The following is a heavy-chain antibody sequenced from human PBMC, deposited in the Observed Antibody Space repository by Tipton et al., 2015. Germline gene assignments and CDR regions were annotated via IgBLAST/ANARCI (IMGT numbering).Heavy chain of an antibody. CDR3: AKTIAAGGTHFYYYGMDA. Sequence: DSVKGRFTMSRDNSNNTFYLQANSLRAEDTAVYYCAKTIAAGGTHFYYYGMDAWGQGTTVTVSS. V-gene: IGHV3-23*01. J-gene: IGHJ6*02. D-gene: IGHD6-13*01.